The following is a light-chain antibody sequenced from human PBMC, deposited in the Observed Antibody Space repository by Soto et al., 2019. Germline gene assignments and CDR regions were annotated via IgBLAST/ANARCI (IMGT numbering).Light chain of an antibody. CDR2: KAS. CDR3: QHYNSYPWT. Sequence: DIQMTQSPSTLSGSVGDRVTITCRASQTISSWLAWYQRKPGKAPKLLIYKASHLESGVPSRFSGSGSGTEFTLTISSLQPGDFATYYCQHYNSYPWTFGQGTKVDI. CDR1: QTISSW. V-gene: IGKV1-5*03. J-gene: IGKJ1*01.